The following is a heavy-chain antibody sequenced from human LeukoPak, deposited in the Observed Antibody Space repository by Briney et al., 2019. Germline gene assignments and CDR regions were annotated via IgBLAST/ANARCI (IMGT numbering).Heavy chain of an antibody. D-gene: IGHD3-22*01. CDR3: ARHYYDSSGYYPPEYFQH. CDR2: IYYSGST. V-gene: IGHV4-38-2*01. J-gene: IGHJ1*01. Sequence: SETLSLTCAVSGYSISIAYYWGWIRQPPGKGLEWIGSIYYSGSTYYNPSLKSRVTISVDTSKNQFSLKLSSVTAADTAVYYCARHYYDSSGYYPPEYFQHWGQGTLVTVSS. CDR1: GYSISIAYY.